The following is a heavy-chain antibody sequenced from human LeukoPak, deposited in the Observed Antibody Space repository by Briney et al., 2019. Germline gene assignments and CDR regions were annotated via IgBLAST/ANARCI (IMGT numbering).Heavy chain of an antibody. CDR1: GYSFTTYW. V-gene: IGHV5-51*01. J-gene: IGHJ3*02. CDR2: IYPGDSDT. CDR3: ARDYGDYVGAFDI. D-gene: IGHD4-17*01. Sequence: GESLKISCKGSGYSFTTYWIGWVRQMPGKGLEWMGIIYPGDSDTRYSPSFQGQVTFSADKSISTAYLQWGSLKASDTAMYYCARDYGDYVGAFDIWGQGTMVTVSS.